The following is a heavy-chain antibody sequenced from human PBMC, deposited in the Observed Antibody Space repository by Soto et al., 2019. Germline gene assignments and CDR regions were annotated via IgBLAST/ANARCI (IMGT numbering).Heavy chain of an antibody. Sequence: GGSLRLSCAASGFTFSSYSMNWVRQAPGKGLEWVSYISSSGSTIYYADSVKGRFTISRDNAKNSLYLQMNSLRDEDTAVYYCAREPTIFGVVIHGMDVWGQGTTVTVSS. CDR2: ISSSGSTI. CDR3: AREPTIFGVVIHGMDV. D-gene: IGHD3-3*01. J-gene: IGHJ6*02. CDR1: GFTFSSYS. V-gene: IGHV3-48*02.